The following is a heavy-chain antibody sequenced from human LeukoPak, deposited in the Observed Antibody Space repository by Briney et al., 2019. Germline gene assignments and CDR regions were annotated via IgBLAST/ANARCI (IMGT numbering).Heavy chain of an antibody. J-gene: IGHJ4*02. D-gene: IGHD3-22*01. CDR1: GFTFSSYA. CDR3: AKGEEHYYDSSGYYHSGDFDY. V-gene: IGHV3-23*01. CDR2: ISGSGGST. Sequence: GGSLRLSCAASGFTFSSYAMSWVRQAPGKGLEWVSGISGSGGSTYYADSVKGRFTISRDNSKYTLYLQMNSLRAEDTAVYYCAKGEEHYYDSSGYYHSGDFDYWGQGTLVTVSS.